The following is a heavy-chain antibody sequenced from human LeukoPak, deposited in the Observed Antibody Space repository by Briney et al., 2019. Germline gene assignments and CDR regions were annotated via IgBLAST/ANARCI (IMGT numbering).Heavy chain of an antibody. CDR2: IYDNGST. V-gene: IGHV4-59*01. D-gene: IGHD4-23*01. J-gene: IGHJ4*02. CDR1: GGSLSSYY. Sequence: PSETLSLTCTVSGGSLSSYYWSWIRQPPGKGLEWIGYIYDNGSTNYNPSLKSRVSISVDTSKNQFSLNLNSVTAADTAVYYCARDVRLRWTGYFDYWGQGALVTVSS. CDR3: ARDVRLRWTGYFDY.